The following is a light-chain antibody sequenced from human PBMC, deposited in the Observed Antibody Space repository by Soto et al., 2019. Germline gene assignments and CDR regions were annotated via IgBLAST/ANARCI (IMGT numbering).Light chain of an antibody. CDR1: QSVSSSY. CDR3: QQYGSSLGFT. J-gene: IGKJ3*01. CDR2: GAS. Sequence: EIEVRQSPGTLSLYKKERATLSCRASQSVSSSYLAWYQQKPGQAPRLLIYGASSRATGIPDRFSGSGSGTDFTLTISRLEPEDFAVYYCQQYGSSLGFTFGPGT. V-gene: IGKV3-20*01.